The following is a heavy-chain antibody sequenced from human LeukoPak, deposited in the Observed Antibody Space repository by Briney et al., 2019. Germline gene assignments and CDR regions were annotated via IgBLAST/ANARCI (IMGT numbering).Heavy chain of an antibody. CDR3: ARDRADSGYSNPFKPSAYYGMDV. CDR2: ISSSSSYI. D-gene: IGHD4-4*01. J-gene: IGHJ6*02. CDR1: GFTFSSYS. Sequence: PGGSLRLSCAASGFTFSSYSMNWVRQAPGKGLEWVSSISSSSSYIYYADSVKGRFTISRDNAKNSLYLQMNSLRAEDTAVYYCARDRADSGYSNPFKPSAYYGMDVWGQGTTVTVSS. V-gene: IGHV3-21*01.